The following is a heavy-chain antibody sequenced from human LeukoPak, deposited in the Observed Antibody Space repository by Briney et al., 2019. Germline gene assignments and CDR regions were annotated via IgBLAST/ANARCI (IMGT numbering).Heavy chain of an antibody. D-gene: IGHD3-16*01. Sequence: SQTLSLTCAISGDSVSSNSAAWNWIRQSPSRGLEWLGRTYYRSQRYNEYEPSVRSRIIITTDTSANHVSLQLNFVTPEDTAAYYCTRELGGFDHWGQGTLVAVSS. CDR3: TRELGGFDH. CDR2: TYYRSQRYN. CDR1: GDSVSSNSAA. V-gene: IGHV6-1*01. J-gene: IGHJ4*02.